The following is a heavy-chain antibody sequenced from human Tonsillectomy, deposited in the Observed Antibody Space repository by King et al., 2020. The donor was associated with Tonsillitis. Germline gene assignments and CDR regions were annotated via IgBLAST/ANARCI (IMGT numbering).Heavy chain of an antibody. CDR3: AKDVAVAGGVLYFDY. Sequence: VQLVESGGGLVQPGGSLRLSCAASGFTFSSYAMSWVRQAPGKGLEWVSAVRCSGGSTYDADSVKGRFTISRDNSKNTLHLQMNSLRAEDTAVYYCAKDVAVAGGVLYFDYWGQGTLVTVSS. V-gene: IGHV3-23*04. CDR2: VRCSGGST. J-gene: IGHJ4*02. CDR1: GFTFSSYA. D-gene: IGHD6-19*01.